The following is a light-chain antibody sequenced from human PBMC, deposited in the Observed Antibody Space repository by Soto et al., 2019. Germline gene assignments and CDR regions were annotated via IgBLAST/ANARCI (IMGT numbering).Light chain of an antibody. Sequence: SLTCQASQSISTYLNWYQQKPGQAPKLLIYVASHLQSGVPSRFSGSGSGTDFTLTISGLQPEDFATYYCQQSYDTPAITFGQRTRLEIK. J-gene: IGKJ5*01. CDR3: QQSYDTPAIT. CDR2: VAS. CDR1: QSISTY. V-gene: IGKV1-39*01.